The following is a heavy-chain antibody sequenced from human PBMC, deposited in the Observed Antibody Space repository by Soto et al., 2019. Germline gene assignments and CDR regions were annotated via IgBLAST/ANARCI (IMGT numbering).Heavy chain of an antibody. J-gene: IGHJ4*02. CDR3: ARADGTTTFGYFDY. V-gene: IGHV4-30-2*01. D-gene: IGHD4-4*01. Sequence: QVQLQESGSGLVKPSQTLSLTCAVSGDSVSRENYSWSWIRQPPGKGLEWMGHIHHNGGTHYNPSLRNRVTISVDRSKNQLSLKLTSVTAADTAVYYCARADGTTTFGYFDYWGQGALVTVSS. CDR1: GDSVSRENYS. CDR2: IHHNGGT.